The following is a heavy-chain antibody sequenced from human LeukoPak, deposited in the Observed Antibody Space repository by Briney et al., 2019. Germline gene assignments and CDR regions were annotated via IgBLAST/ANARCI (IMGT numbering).Heavy chain of an antibody. CDR2: ISAYNGNT. V-gene: IGHV1-18*04. J-gene: IGHJ4*02. CDR3: ARVLIVVVEATSPDY. CDR1: GYTFTGYY. D-gene: IGHD2-15*01. Sequence: ASVKVSCKASGYTFTGYYMHWVRQAPGQGLEWMGWISAYNGNTNYAQKFQGRVTMTTDTSTSTAYMELRSLRSDDTAIYYCARVLIVVVEATSPDYWGQGTLVTVSS.